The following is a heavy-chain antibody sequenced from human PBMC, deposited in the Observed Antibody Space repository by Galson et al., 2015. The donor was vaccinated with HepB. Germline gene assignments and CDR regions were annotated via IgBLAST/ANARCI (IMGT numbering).Heavy chain of an antibody. Sequence: SVKVSCKASGGTFSSYAISWVRQAPGQGLEWMGGIIPIFGTANHAQKFQGRVTITADESTSTAYMELSSLRSEDTAVYYCARRHCSSTSCYQPGGFDYWGQGTLVTVSS. CDR3: ARRHCSSTSCYQPGGFDY. CDR1: GGTFSSYA. J-gene: IGHJ4*02. CDR2: IIPIFGTA. D-gene: IGHD2-2*01. V-gene: IGHV1-69*13.